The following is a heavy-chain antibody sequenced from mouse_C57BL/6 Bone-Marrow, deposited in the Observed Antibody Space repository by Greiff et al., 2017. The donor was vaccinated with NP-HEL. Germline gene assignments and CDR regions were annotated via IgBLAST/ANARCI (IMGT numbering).Heavy chain of an antibody. CDR1: GYTFTDYE. CDR3: ARSLHSSSNAWYFEG. V-gene: IGHV1-15*01. Sequence: QVQLQQSGAELVRPGASVTLSCKASGYTFTDYEMHWVKQTPVHGLEWIGAIDPDTGCTAYNQKFKGKARLTADKSSSTAYLELRSLTSEDSAVYYCARSLHSSSNAWYFEGWGTGTTVTVSS. CDR2: IDPDTGCT. D-gene: IGHD1-1*01. J-gene: IGHJ1*03.